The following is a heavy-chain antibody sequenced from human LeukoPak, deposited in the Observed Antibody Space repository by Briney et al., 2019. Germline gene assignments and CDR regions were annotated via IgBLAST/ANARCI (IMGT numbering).Heavy chain of an antibody. CDR3: ARALSDCSGGSCYSYVWFDP. D-gene: IGHD2-15*01. CDR2: FYNSGST. J-gene: IGHJ5*02. V-gene: IGHV4-38-2*02. CDR1: GYSISSGYY. Sequence: SETLSLTCTVSGYSISSGYYWGWIRQSPGKGLEWIASFYNSGSTYYTPSLKSRVTISVDTSKNQFSLKLSSVTAADTAVYYCARALSDCSGGSCYSYVWFDPWGQGTLVTVSS.